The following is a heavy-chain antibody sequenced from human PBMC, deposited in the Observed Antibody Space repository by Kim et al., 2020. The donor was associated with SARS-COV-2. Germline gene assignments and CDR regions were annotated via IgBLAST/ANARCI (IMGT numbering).Heavy chain of an antibody. CDR2: ITI. J-gene: IGHJ3*02. D-gene: IGHD6-13*01. Sequence: ITIYYAASLKGRFTISRDNAKNSLYLQMNSLRAEDTAVYYCAVYSSSFIWGQGTMVTVSS. CDR3: AVYSSSFI. V-gene: IGHV3-48*01.